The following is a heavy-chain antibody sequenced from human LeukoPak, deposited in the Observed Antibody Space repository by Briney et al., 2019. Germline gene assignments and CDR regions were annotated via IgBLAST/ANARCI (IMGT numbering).Heavy chain of an antibody. CDR3: ASGGVGSGGSCYCYNWFDP. D-gene: IGHD2-15*01. Sequence: ASVKVSCKASGGTFSSYAISWVRQAPGQGLEWMGGIIPIFGTANYAQKFQGRVTITADESTSTAYMALSSLRSEDTAVYYCASGGVGSGGSCYCYNWFDPWRQGTLVTVSS. V-gene: IGHV1-69*01. CDR1: GGTFSSYA. CDR2: IIPIFGTA. J-gene: IGHJ5*02.